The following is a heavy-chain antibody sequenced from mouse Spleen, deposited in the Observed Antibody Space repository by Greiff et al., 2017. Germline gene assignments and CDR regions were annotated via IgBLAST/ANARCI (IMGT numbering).Heavy chain of an antibody. CDR1: GYTFTDYY. Sequence: EVKLQESGPVLVKPGASVKMSCKASGYTFTDYYMNWVKQSHGKSLEWIGVINPYNGGTSYNQKFKGKATLTVDKSSSTAYMELNSLTSEDSAVYYCASSDYYGSSPFAYWGQGTLVTVSA. V-gene: IGHV1-19*01. CDR3: ASSDYYGSSPFAY. J-gene: IGHJ3*01. D-gene: IGHD1-1*01. CDR2: INPYNGGT.